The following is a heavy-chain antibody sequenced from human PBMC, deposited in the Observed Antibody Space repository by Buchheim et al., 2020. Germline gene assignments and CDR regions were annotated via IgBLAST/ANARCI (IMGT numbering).Heavy chain of an antibody. CDR1: GFTFSYDW. D-gene: IGHD2-21*02. V-gene: IGHV3-7*01. CDR2: IDEDGSGR. J-gene: IGHJ4*02. CDR3: VRGDLDF. Sequence: EVRLVESGGGLAQPGGSLRLSCAASGFTFSYDWMGWVRQAPGKGLEWVATIDEDGSGRYHVDSVKGRFTISRDKAKNSLSLQMSSLRVEDTAVYYCVRGDLDFWGQGTL.